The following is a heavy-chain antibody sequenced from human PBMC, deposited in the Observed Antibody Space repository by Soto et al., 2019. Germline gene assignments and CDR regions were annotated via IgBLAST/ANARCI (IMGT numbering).Heavy chain of an antibody. D-gene: IGHD4-17*01. V-gene: IGHV3-23*01. CDR2: ISGSGGST. J-gene: IGHJ4*02. CDR1: GFTFSSYA. Sequence: GGSLRLSCAASGFTFSSYAMSWVRQAPGKGLEWVSAISGSGGSTYYADSVKGRFTISRDNSKNTLYLQMNSLRAEDTAVYYCAKHPHDYGDLGPFDEWGQGTLVTVSS. CDR3: AKHPHDYGDLGPFDE.